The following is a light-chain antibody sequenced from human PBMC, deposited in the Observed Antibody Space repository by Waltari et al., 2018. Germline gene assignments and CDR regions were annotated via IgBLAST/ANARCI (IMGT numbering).Light chain of an antibody. CDR2: QNV. V-gene: IGLV1-47*01. J-gene: IGLJ3*02. CDR1: NSNIGSGF. CDR3: AAWDYNLNGVV. Sequence: QSLLTQPPSASGTPGERVTLSCSGSNSNIGSGFVYWYHQVPGTAPKTLIYQNVERPSGVPDRVSGSKSGTSAALAISGLRPEDEGDYYGAAWDYNLNGVVFGGGTRLTVL.